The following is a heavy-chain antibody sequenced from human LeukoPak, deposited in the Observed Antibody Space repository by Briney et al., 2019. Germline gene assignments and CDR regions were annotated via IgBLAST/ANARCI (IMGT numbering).Heavy chain of an antibody. CDR1: GFTFSSYS. CDR2: ISSSSSYI. V-gene: IGHV3-21*01. CDR3: ARLLWFGELSSAHAFDI. J-gene: IGHJ3*02. D-gene: IGHD3-10*01. Sequence: PGGSLRLSCAASGFTFSSYSMNWVRQAPGKRLEWVSSISSSSSYIYYADSVKGRFTISRDNAKNSLYLQMNSLRAEDTAVYYCARLLWFGELSSAHAFDIWGQGTMVTVSS.